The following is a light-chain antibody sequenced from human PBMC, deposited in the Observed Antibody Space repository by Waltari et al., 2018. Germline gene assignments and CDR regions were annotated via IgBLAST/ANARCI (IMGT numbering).Light chain of an antibody. CDR1: SSNIGRNT. V-gene: IGLV1-44*01. CDR3: AAWDDSLNGWV. Sequence: QSVLTQPPSASGTPGQRVTISCSGSSSNIGRNTVNWYQQLPGTAPKLLIYSNNRRPSGVPDRFSGSKAGTSASLAISGLQSEDGADYYCAAWDDSLNGWVFGGGTKLTVL. J-gene: IGLJ3*02. CDR2: SNN.